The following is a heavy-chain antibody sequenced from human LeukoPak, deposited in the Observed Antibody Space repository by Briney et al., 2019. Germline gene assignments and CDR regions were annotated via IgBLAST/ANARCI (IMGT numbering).Heavy chain of an antibody. J-gene: IGHJ5*02. CDR3: ARLDGYCSGGSCYSVSFVDP. D-gene: IGHD2-15*01. CDR1: GGSISSSNYS. V-gene: IGHV4-39*01. Sequence: PAETLSLTCTASGGSISSSNYSWGWLRQPPGKGLEWNGSIYYSGSTYYNSSLKRRVTISVDTSKNRYSQMLSSVAAADTAVYYCARLDGYCSGGSCYSVSFVDPWGQGTLVTVSS. CDR2: IYYSGST.